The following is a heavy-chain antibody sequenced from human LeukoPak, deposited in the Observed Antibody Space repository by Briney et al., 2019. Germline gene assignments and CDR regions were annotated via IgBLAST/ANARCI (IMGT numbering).Heavy chain of an antibody. Sequence: SETLSLTCTVSGGSISSYYWSWIRRPPGKGLEWIGYIYYSGSTNYNPSLKSRVTISVDTSKNQFSLKPSSVTAADTAVYYCARGGYYYDSSGYYPAGAFDIWGQGTMVTVSS. D-gene: IGHD3-22*01. CDR2: IYYSGST. J-gene: IGHJ3*02. CDR3: ARGGYYYDSSGYYPAGAFDI. CDR1: GGSISSYY. V-gene: IGHV4-59*01.